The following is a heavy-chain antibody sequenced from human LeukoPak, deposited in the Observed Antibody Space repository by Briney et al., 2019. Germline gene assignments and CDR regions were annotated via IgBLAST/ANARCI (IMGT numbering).Heavy chain of an antibody. CDR1: GYTFTRYD. V-gene: IGHV1-8*03. J-gene: IGHJ5*02. CDR3: ARGADSSSWYEDWFDP. Sequence: ASVKVSCKASGYTFTRYDINWVRQATGQGLEWMGWMNSNSGNTGYAQKFQGRVTITRNTSISTAYMELSRLRSDDTAVYYCARGADSSSWYEDWFDPWGQGTLVTVSS. CDR2: MNSNSGNT. D-gene: IGHD6-13*01.